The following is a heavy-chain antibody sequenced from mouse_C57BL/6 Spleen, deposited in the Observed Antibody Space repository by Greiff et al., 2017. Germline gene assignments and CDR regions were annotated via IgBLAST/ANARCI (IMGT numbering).Heavy chain of an antibody. CDR1: GYTFTSYW. D-gene: IGHD1-1*01. J-gene: IGHJ1*03. CDR2: IDPNSGGT. Sequence: VQLQQPGAELVKPGASVKLSCKASGYTFTSYWMHWVKQRPGRGLEWIGRIDPNSGGTKYNEKFKSKATLTVDNPSSAAYMQLSSLTSEDSAVYYCARGSYYYGSSWYFEVWGTGTTVTVSS. V-gene: IGHV1-72*01. CDR3: ARGSYYYGSSWYFEV.